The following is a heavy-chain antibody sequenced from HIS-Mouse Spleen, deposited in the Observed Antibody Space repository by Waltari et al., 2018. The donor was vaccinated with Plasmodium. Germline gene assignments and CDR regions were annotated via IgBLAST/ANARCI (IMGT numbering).Heavy chain of an antibody. Sequence: QLQLQESGPGLVKPSETLSLTCTVSGGSISSSSYYWGWIRQPPGKGLEWIGRIYYSGSTHYTPALKSRVTISVDTSKNQFSLKLGSVTAADTAVYYCARQLAYYDFWSGYSRGYYFDYWGQGTLVTVSS. CDR2: IYYSGST. D-gene: IGHD3-3*01. CDR3: ARQLAYYDFWSGYSRGYYFDY. J-gene: IGHJ4*02. V-gene: IGHV4-39*01. CDR1: GGSISSSSYY.